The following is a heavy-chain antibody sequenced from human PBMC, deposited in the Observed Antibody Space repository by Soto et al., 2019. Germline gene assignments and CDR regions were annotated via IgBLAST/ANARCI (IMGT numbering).Heavy chain of an antibody. CDR1: GFNVSSNY. V-gene: IGHV3-66*01. CDR2: LYSVGSE. Sequence: PGGSLRLSCAASGFNVSSNYMSWVRQAPGKRLEWVSILYSVGSEYYADSVKGRFTISRDNSKNTLYLQMNSLRAEDTAVYYCARDSLVGLDYWGQGTLVTVSS. D-gene: IGHD1-26*01. J-gene: IGHJ4*02. CDR3: ARDSLVGLDY.